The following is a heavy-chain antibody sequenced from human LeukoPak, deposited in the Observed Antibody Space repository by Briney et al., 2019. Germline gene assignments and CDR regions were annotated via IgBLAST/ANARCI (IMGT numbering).Heavy chain of an antibody. CDR2: IYHRGST. D-gene: IGHD3-22*01. CDR1: GGTFSGYY. V-gene: IGHV4-34*01. CDR3: AXXXXXKALYDSXXXYFVGXFXX. J-gene: IGHJ3*01. Sequence: SETLSLTCAVYGGTFSGYYWSWIRQPPGKGLEWIGEIYHRGSTNYNPSLKSRVTISVDTSKNQFSLKLSSLTVADSSVYDCAXXXXXKALYDSXXXYFVGXFXXWGQXTMVTVSS.